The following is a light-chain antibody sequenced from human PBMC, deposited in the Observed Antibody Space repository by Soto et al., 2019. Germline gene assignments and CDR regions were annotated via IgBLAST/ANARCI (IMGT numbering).Light chain of an antibody. V-gene: IGKV1-5*01. J-gene: IGKJ1*01. CDR2: DAS. CDR1: QSISSF. CDR3: QQYGT. Sequence: DDKMSQSPSTVSASERHRLTITCRASQSISSFLNWYQQKPGKAPKLLIYDASSLESGVPSRFSGSGSGTEFTLTISNLQPDDFATYYCQQYGTFGPGTKVDIK.